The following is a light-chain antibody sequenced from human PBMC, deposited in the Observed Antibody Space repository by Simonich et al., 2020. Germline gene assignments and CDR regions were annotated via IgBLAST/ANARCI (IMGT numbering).Light chain of an antibody. CDR3: QQYNNWPYT. Sequence: EIVMTQSPATLSVSPGKRATLSCRASQSVSSNLTWYQQKPGQAPRLLIYVASTRATGIPARFSGSGSGTEFTLTISSLQSEDFAVYYCQQYNNWPYTFGQGTKLEIK. J-gene: IGKJ2*01. CDR2: VAS. CDR1: QSVSSN. V-gene: IGKV3-15*01.